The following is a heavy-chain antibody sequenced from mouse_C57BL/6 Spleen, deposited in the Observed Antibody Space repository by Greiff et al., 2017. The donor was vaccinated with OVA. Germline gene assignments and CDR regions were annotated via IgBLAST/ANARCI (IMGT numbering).Heavy chain of an antibody. CDR2: IDPSDSYT. D-gene: IGHD2-2*01. CDR3: ARGGGYDVDAMDY. V-gene: IGHV1-50*01. J-gene: IGHJ4*01. Sequence: VQLQQSGAELVKPGASVKLSCKASGYTFTSYWMQWVKQRPGQGLEWIGEIDPSDSYTNYNQKFKGKATLTVDTSSSTAYMQLSSLTSEDSAVYYCARGGGYDVDAMDYWGQGTSVTVSS. CDR1: GYTFTSYW.